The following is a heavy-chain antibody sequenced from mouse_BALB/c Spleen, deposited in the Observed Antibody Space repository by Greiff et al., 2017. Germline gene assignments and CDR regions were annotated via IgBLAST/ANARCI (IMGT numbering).Heavy chain of an antibody. Sequence: EVKLMESGGGLVKPGGSLKLSCAASGFTFSSYAMSWVRQTPEKRLEWVASISSGGSTYYPDSVKGRFTISRDNARNILYLQMSSLRSEDTAMYYCARKGGMITTGFDYWGQGTTLTVSS. CDR2: ISSGGST. CDR3: ARKGGMITTGFDY. V-gene: IGHV5-6-5*01. CDR1: GFTFSSYA. D-gene: IGHD2-4*01. J-gene: IGHJ2*01.